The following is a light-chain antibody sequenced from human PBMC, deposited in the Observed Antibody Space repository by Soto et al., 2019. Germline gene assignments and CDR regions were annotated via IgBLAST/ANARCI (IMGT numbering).Light chain of an antibody. J-gene: IGLJ1*01. CDR1: SSNIGAGYE. CDR3: QSYDSSLSGYV. V-gene: IGLV1-40*01. Sequence: QSVLTQPPSVSAAPGQRVTISCTGSSSNIGAGYEAHWYQQVPGTAPKLLIYENNNRPSGVPDRFSGSKSGTSASLAITGLQAEDEAEYYCQSYDSSLSGYVFGTGTKSPS. CDR2: ENN.